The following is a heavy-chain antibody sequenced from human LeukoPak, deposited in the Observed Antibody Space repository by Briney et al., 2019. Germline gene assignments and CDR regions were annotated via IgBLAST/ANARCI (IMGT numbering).Heavy chain of an antibody. CDR3: ATIYGDYSDFDS. Sequence: SETLSLTCAVYGGSLSNYYWSWIRQPPGKGLEWIGEITHLGRIHHNPSLKSRVTISIDKSNNQFSLKLSSVTAADTAVYYCATIYGDYSDFDSWGQGTQVTVSS. V-gene: IGHV4-34*01. CDR1: GGSLSNYY. J-gene: IGHJ4*02. CDR2: ITHLGRI. D-gene: IGHD4-17*01.